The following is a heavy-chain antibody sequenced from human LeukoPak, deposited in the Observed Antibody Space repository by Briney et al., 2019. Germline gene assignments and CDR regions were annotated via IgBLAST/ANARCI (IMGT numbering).Heavy chain of an antibody. J-gene: IGHJ4*02. V-gene: IGHV1-18*01. CDR2: ISAYNGNT. CDR3: ARDGGDYQLLTHDY. Sequence: ASVRVSCKASGYTFTSYGISWVRQAPGQGLEWMGWISAYNGNTNYAQKLQGRVTMTTDTSTSTAYMELRSLRSDDTAVYYCARDGGDYQLLTHDYWGQGTLVTVSS. CDR1: GYTFTSYG. D-gene: IGHD2-2*01.